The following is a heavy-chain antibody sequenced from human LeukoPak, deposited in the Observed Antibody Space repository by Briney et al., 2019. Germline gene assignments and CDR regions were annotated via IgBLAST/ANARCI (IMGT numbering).Heavy chain of an antibody. CDR3: ARDRGYSGYEPFDY. CDR2: IYYSGST. CDR1: GGSISSYY. D-gene: IGHD5-12*01. Sequence: SETLSLTCTVSGGSISSYYWSWIRQPPGKGLEWIGYIYYSGSTNYNPSLKSRVTISVDTSNNQFSLRLSSVTAADTAVYYCARDRGYSGYEPFDYWGQGTLVTVSS. V-gene: IGHV4-59*12. J-gene: IGHJ4*02.